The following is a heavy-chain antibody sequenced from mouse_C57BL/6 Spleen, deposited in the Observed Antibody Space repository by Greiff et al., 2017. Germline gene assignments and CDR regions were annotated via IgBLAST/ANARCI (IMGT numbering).Heavy chain of an antibody. CDR3: ARSCYSNCGWYFDV. D-gene: IGHD2-5*01. CDR2: IYPGDGDT. J-gene: IGHJ1*03. V-gene: IGHV1-82*01. Sequence: VQLQESGPELVKPGASVKISCKASGYAFSSSWMTWVKQRPGKGLEWIGRIYPGDGDTNYHGKFKGKATLTADKSSSTAYMQISSLTSGDSAVYFCARSCYSNCGWYFDVWGTGTTVTVSS. CDR1: GYAFSSSW.